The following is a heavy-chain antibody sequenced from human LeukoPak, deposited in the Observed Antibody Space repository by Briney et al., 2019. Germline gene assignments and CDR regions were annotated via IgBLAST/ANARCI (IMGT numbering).Heavy chain of an antibody. CDR1: GFTFSSYA. V-gene: IGHV3-23*01. CDR3: AKEYDSSGYLFYFDY. J-gene: IGHJ4*02. CDR2: ISGSGGST. D-gene: IGHD3-22*01. Sequence: PGVSLRLSCAASGFTFSSYAMSWVRQAPGKGLEWVSAISGSGGSTYYADSVKGRFTISRDNSKNTLYLQMNSLRAEDTAVYYCAKEYDSSGYLFYFDYWGQGTLVTVSS.